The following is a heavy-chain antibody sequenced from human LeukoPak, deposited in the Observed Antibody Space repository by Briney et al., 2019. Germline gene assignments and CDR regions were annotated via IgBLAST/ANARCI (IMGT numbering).Heavy chain of an antibody. CDR3: ARSGYLSDCPDY. V-gene: IGHV3-30-3*01. CDR1: GFTFSSYA. J-gene: IGHJ4*02. D-gene: IGHD3-3*01. CDR2: ISYDGSNK. Sequence: GRSLRLSCAASGFTFSSYAMHWVRQAPGKGLEWVAVISYDGSNKYYADSVKGRFTISRDNSKNTLYLQMNSLRAEDTAVYYCARSGYLSDCPDYWGQGTLSPSPQ.